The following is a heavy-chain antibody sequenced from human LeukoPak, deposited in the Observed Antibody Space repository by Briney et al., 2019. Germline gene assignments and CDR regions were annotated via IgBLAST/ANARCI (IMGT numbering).Heavy chain of an antibody. CDR2: IFSSGPT. CDR1: GFNVSNNY. D-gene: IGHD2-2*01. CDR3: ARRYCSSTSCLIDY. Sequence: GGSLRLSCAASGFNVSNNYMNWVRQAPGKGLEWVSVIFSSGPTYYADSVKGRFTISRDNAKNSLYLQMNSLRAEDTAVYYCARRYCSSTSCLIDYWGQGTLVTVSS. J-gene: IGHJ4*02. V-gene: IGHV3-69-1*02.